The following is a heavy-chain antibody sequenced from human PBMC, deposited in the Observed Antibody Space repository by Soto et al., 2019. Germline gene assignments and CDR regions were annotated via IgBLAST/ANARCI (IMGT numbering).Heavy chain of an antibody. D-gene: IGHD1-20*01. Sequence: ASVKVSCKASGYTFTGYYMHWVRQAPGQGLEWMGWINPNSGGTNYAQKFQGWVTMTRDTSISTAYMELSRLRSDDTSVFFFARMSITGTQVAPFDIWGQGTMVTVSS. CDR3: ARMSITGTQVAPFDI. V-gene: IGHV1-2*04. CDR1: GYTFTGYY. J-gene: IGHJ3*02. CDR2: INPNSGGT.